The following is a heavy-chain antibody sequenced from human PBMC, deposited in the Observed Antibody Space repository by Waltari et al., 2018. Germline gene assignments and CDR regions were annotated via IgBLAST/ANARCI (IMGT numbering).Heavy chain of an antibody. CDR2: IIPIFGTA. D-gene: IGHD3-22*01. Sequence: QVQLVQSGAEVKKPGSSVKVSCKASGGTFSSYAISWVRQAPGQGLEWMGGIIPIFGTANYAQKLQGRVTMTTDTSTSTAYMELRSLRSDDTAVYYCARAGYYYDSSGYYDYWGQGTLVTVSS. CDR3: ARAGYYYDSSGYYDY. J-gene: IGHJ4*02. V-gene: IGHV1-69*05. CDR1: GGTFSSYA.